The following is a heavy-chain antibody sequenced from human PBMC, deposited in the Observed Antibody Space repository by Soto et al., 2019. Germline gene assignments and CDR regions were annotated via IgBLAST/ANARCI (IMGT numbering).Heavy chain of an antibody. J-gene: IGHJ6*03. Sequence: SETLSLTCTVSGGSISSSSYYWGWIRQPPGKGLEWIGSISYSGSTYYNPSLKSRVTISVDTSKNQFSLKLSSVTAADTAVYYCARQLVTYYDILTGYYRYYYYMDVWGKGTTVTVSS. V-gene: IGHV4-39*01. D-gene: IGHD3-9*01. CDR2: ISYSGST. CDR3: ARQLVTYYDILTGYYRYYYYMDV. CDR1: GGSISSSSYY.